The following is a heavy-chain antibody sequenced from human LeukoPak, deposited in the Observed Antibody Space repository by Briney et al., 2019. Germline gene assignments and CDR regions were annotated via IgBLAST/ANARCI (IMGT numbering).Heavy chain of an antibody. CDR3: ARAPQSDYGTHWYFDL. D-gene: IGHD4-17*01. CDR1: GGSISSYY. Sequence: SETLSLTCTVSGGSISSYYWSWIRQPPGKGLEWIGYIYYSGSTNYNPSLKSRVTISVDTSKNQFSLKLSSVTAADAAVYYCARAPQSDYGTHWYFDLWGRGTLVTVSS. CDR2: IYYSGST. J-gene: IGHJ2*01. V-gene: IGHV4-59*12.